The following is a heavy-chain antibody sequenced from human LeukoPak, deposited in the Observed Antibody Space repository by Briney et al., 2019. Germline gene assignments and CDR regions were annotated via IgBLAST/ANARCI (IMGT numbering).Heavy chain of an antibody. Sequence: KPGGSLRLSCAASGCTFSSDRMNWVRQVRGKGREWVSSISSSSSYIYYADSVKGRFTICRDKAKNSLYLKMNSLRAEDTAVYYCARGVLDANWYFDLWGRGTLVTVSS. CDR1: GCTFSSDR. J-gene: IGHJ2*01. V-gene: IGHV3-21*01. D-gene: IGHD3-3*02. CDR3: ARGVLDANWYFDL. CDR2: ISSSSSYI.